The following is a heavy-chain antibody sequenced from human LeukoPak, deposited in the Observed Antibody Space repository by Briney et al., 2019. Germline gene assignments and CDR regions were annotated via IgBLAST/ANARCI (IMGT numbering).Heavy chain of an antibody. CDR2: TWYDGSYK. CDR1: GFTFSTYG. D-gene: IGHD6-13*01. J-gene: IGHJ4*02. CDR3: ARQYRQQLVRGDY. Sequence: GRSLRLSCAASGFTFSTYGMHWVRQAPGKRLEWVAVTWYDGSYKYYGDSVKGRFTISRDNSKNTLYLQMASLRVEDTAVYYCARQYRQQLVRGDYWGQGTLVTVSS. V-gene: IGHV3-33*01.